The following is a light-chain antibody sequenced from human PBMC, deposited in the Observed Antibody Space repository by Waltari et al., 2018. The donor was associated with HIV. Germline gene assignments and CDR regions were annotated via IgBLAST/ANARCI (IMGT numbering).Light chain of an antibody. J-gene: IGLJ3*02. Sequence: QLVLTQSPSASASLGASAKPTCTLSSGHSNYAIACPQQQPEQGPRYLMKLNSDGSHYQGDGIPDRFSGSSSGAERYLTISSLQSEDEADYYCQTWGTGMVFGGGTKLTVL. CDR1: SGHSNYA. CDR3: QTWGTGMV. V-gene: IGLV4-69*01. CDR2: LNSDGSH.